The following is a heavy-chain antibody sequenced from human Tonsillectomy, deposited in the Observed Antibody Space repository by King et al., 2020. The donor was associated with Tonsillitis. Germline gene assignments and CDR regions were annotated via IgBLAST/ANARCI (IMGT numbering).Heavy chain of an antibody. D-gene: IGHD5-24*01. CDR1: SGSFIGYY. CDR3: ARGDGEGDNPGARLIWFDP. Sequence: VQLQQWGAGLLKPSETLSLSCAVYSGSFIGYYWSWIRQSPGKGLEWIGEINHSGSTNYNPSLQTRVTISVDTPKNQFSLRLNSVTAADTAIYYCARGDGEGDNPGARLIWFDPWGQGILVTVSS. CDR2: INHSGST. V-gene: IGHV4-34*01. J-gene: IGHJ5*02.